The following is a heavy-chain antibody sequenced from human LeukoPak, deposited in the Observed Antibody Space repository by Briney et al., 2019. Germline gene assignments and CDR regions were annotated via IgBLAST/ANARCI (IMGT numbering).Heavy chain of an antibody. CDR1: GFIVNSNY. CDR2: LYSDDTT. V-gene: IGHV3-53*01. Sequence: PGGSLRLSCAASGFIVNSNYMNWDRQAPGKGLEWVSVLYSDDTTYYADSVKGRFTISRDNSKNTLYLQMNNLRAEDTAVYYCARGGGYYAIDYWGQGTLVTVSS. D-gene: IGHD1-26*01. J-gene: IGHJ4*02. CDR3: ARGGGYYAIDY.